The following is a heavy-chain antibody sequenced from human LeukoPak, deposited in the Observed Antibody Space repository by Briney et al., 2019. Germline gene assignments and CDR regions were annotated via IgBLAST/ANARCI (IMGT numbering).Heavy chain of an antibody. CDR1: GFTFSSYA. D-gene: IGHD2-21*02. J-gene: IGHJ4*02. V-gene: IGHV3-23*01. CDR3: AKVSYCGGDCYSYFDY. CDR2: ISGSGGST. Sequence: PGGSLRLSCAASGFTFSSYAMSWVRQAPGKGLEWVSAISGSGGSTYYADSEKGRFTISRDNSKNTLYLQMNSLRAEDTAVYYCAKVSYCGGDCYSYFDYWGQGTLVTVSS.